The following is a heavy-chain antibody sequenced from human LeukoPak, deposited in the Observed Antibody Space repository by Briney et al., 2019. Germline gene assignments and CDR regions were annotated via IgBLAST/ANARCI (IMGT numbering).Heavy chain of an antibody. J-gene: IGHJ4*02. CDR3: ARDQGSLTRSWYTGY. D-gene: IGHD6-13*01. CDR2: INPYSGDT. CDR1: GYTLTGSH. Sequence: ASVKVSCQASGYTLTGSHIHSVAQAPGQGLAWVGRINPYSGDTNFAQKFQGRVTMTRDTSITTAYMDLSSLTPDDTAVYFCARDQGSLTRSWYTGYWGQGTQVTVSS. V-gene: IGHV1-2*06.